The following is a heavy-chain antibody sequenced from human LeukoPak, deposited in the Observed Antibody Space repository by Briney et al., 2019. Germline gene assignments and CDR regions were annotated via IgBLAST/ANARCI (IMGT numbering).Heavy chain of an antibody. Sequence: GASVKVSCKASGYTFSSYGITWVRQAPGQGLEWMGWISGYNGNKNYAQKLQGRVTMTTDTSTSTAYMELRSLRSDDTAIYYCVRQVDIAMALPDYWGQGTLVTVSS. CDR3: VRQVDIAMALPDY. V-gene: IGHV1-18*01. CDR2: ISGYNGNK. CDR1: GYTFSSYG. D-gene: IGHD5-18*01. J-gene: IGHJ4*02.